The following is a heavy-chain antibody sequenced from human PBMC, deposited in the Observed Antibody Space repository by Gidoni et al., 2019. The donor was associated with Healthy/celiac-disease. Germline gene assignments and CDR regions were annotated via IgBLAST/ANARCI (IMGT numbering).Heavy chain of an antibody. V-gene: IGHV3-11*01. CDR3: ARAMMATMDAFDI. D-gene: IGHD5-12*01. J-gene: IGHJ3*02. CDR1: GFTFRDYY. CDR2: ISSSGSTI. Sequence: QVQLVETGGGLVKPGGSLRLSCAASGFTFRDYYMRWIRQAPGKGLEWVSYISSSGSTIYYADSVKGRFTISRDNAKNSLYLQMHSLRAEDTAVYYCARAMMATMDAFDIWGQGTMVTVSS.